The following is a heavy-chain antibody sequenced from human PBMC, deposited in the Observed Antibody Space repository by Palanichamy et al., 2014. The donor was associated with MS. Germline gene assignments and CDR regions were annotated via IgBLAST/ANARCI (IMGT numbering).Heavy chain of an antibody. CDR3: TRLSDGEGFDS. CDR2: MSPASGAT. V-gene: IGHV1-2*02. D-gene: IGHD2/OR15-2a*01. J-gene: IGHJ4*02. CDR1: GYTFTDYY. Sequence: QVQLVQSGAEVKKPGASVKVSCKASGYTFTDYYLHWVRQAPGQGLQCVGWMSPASGATKYAPEFQGRVTMTRDTSISTAYMEFSSLRSDDSAVYYCTRLSDGEGFDSWGQGTLVTVSS.